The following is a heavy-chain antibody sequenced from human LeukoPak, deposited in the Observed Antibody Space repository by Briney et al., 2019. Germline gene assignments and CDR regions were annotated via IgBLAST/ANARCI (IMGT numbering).Heavy chain of an antibody. D-gene: IGHD2-15*01. Sequence: GGSLRLSCAASGFTFSSYGMHWVRQAPGKGLEWVTFIRYDGSNKYYADSVKGRFTISRDNSKNTLYLQMNSLRADDTAVYYCARGDVVVVAALDYWGQGTLVTVSS. CDR2: IRYDGSNK. V-gene: IGHV3-30*02. CDR1: GFTFSSYG. CDR3: ARGDVVVVAALDY. J-gene: IGHJ4*02.